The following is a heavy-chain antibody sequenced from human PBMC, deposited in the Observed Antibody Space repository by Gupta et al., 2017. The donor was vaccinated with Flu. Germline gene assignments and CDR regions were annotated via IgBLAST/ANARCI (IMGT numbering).Heavy chain of an antibody. V-gene: IGHV3-9*01. CDR2: ISWNSAKK. CDR3: VKDSGADFESGRYYSDS. CDR1: A. D-gene: IGHD3-22*01. J-gene: IGHJ4*02. Sequence: AMDRVRQPPGRGVEWFSGISWNSAKKGYADSVKCRFSISRDNAKNSLYLQTDSLRAEGTALYAGVKDSGADFESGRYYSDSWGQGARVTVSS.